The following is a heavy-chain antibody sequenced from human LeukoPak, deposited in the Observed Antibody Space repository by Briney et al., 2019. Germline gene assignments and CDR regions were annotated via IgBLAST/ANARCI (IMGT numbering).Heavy chain of an antibody. Sequence: ASVKVSCKASGYTFTGYYMHWVRQPPGQGLEWMGWINPNSGGTNYAQKFQGRVTMTRDTSISTAYMELSRLRSDDTAVYYCASQSSGRNWFDPWGQGTLVTVSS. CDR2: INPNSGGT. J-gene: IGHJ5*02. CDR3: ASQSSGRNWFDP. CDR1: GYTFTGYY. D-gene: IGHD3-22*01. V-gene: IGHV1-2*02.